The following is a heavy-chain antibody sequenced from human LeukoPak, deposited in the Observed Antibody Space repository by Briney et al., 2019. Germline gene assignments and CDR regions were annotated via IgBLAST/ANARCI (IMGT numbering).Heavy chain of an antibody. Sequence: KPSETLSLTCTVSGGSISRYYWSWIRQPPGKGPEWIGYIYSSGSTNYNPSLKSRVTISVDTSKNQFSLKLTSVTAADTAVYYCARAYYYGSGSYGLDYWGQGTLVTVSS. CDR2: IYSSGST. CDR3: ARAYYYGSGSYGLDY. J-gene: IGHJ4*02. D-gene: IGHD3-10*01. CDR1: GGSISRYY. V-gene: IGHV4-59*01.